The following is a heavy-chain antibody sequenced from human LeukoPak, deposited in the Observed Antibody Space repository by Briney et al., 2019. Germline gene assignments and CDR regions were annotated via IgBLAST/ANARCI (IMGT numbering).Heavy chain of an antibody. CDR1: GLIFRSYW. J-gene: IGHJ4*02. V-gene: IGHV3-7*01. CDR3: ARERDGRFFDY. D-gene: IGHD5-24*01. Sequence: GGSLRLSCAVSGLIFRSYWMSWGRQAPGKGLEWVANINQDGSEKYFVDSVKGRFTISRDNAKNSLHLQMNTLRAEDTAVYYCARERDGRFFDYWGQGTLVTVSS. CDR2: INQDGSEK.